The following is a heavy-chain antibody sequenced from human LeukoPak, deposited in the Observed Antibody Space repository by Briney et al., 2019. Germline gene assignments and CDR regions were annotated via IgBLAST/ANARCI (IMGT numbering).Heavy chain of an antibody. Sequence: ASVKVSCKASGYTFTDYFIHWVRQAPGQGLEWMGWINSNSGDTNYAQNFQDRVTMTRDTSITTAYVDLTRLTSDDTALYFCARGMYDSRPVWGQGTLVTVSS. V-gene: IGHV1-2*02. CDR3: ARGMYDSRPV. CDR1: GYTFTDYF. D-gene: IGHD3-22*01. J-gene: IGHJ4*02. CDR2: INSNSGDT.